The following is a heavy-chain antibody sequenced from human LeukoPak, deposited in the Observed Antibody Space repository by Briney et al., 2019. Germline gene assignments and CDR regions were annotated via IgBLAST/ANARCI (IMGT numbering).Heavy chain of an antibody. D-gene: IGHD2-21*02. J-gene: IGHJ4*02. CDR2: ISGSGGST. V-gene: IGHV3-23*01. CDR3: ARAAEAYCGGYCCFDN. Sequence: GGSMRPSCAASGFTFINYAMNWVRHAPGKGLEWVSSISGSGGSTDYADSVKGRFTISRDNSKNTLYLQMNSLRAEDTAVYYCARAAEAYCGGYCCFDNWGQGTLVTVSS. CDR1: GFTFINYA.